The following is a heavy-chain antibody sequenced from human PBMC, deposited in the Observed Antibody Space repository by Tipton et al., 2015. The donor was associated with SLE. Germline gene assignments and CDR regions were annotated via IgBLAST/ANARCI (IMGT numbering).Heavy chain of an antibody. Sequence: LRLSCTVSGGSISSSSYYWGWIRQPPGKGLEWIGSIYHSGCTNYNPTLKSRVTISVDTSKNQFSLKLSSVTAADTAVYYCASVSPITIPLGMDVWGQGTTVTVSS. CDR1: GGSISSSSYY. J-gene: IGHJ6*02. V-gene: IGHV4-39*07. D-gene: IGHD3-3*01. CDR2: IYHSGCT. CDR3: ASVSPITIPLGMDV.